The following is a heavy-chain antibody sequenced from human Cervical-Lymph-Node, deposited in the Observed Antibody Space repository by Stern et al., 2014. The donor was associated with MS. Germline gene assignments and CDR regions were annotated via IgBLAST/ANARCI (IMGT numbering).Heavy chain of an antibody. CDR3: ARGLLGSENAFDI. CDR2: ISAYNGNT. J-gene: IGHJ3*02. CDR1: GYTFTSYG. D-gene: IGHD2-15*01. V-gene: IGHV1-18*01. Sequence: QVQLVESGATVKKPGASVKVSCKASGYTFTSYGISWVRQPPGPGLVLMGWISAYNGNTNYAQNLQGRVTMTTDTSTSTAYMELRSLRSDDTAVYYCARGLLGSENAFDIWGQGTMVTVSS.